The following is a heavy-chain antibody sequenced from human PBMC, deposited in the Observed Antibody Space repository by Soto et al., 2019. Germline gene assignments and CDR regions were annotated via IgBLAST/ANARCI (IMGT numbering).Heavy chain of an antibody. Sequence: QVQLVQSGAEVKKPGSSAKVSCKASGGTFSSYGISWVRQAPGQGLEWMGGIIPTLGTTNFAQKFQGRVTITADESTTTAYMELSSLRSEDTAVYYCARVGVVVTKDYYYYGMDVWGQGTTVTVSS. CDR1: GGTFSSYG. V-gene: IGHV1-69*01. J-gene: IGHJ6*02. CDR2: IIPTLGTT. D-gene: IGHD3-22*01. CDR3: ARVGVVVTKDYYYYGMDV.